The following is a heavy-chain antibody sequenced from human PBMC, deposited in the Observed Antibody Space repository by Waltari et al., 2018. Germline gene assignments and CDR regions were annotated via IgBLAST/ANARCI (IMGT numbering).Heavy chain of an antibody. V-gene: IGHV4-59*01. CDR3: ARYSRKFNDFWSAEGNASDI. D-gene: IGHD3-3*01. CDR2: SYYSGST. J-gene: IGHJ3*02. Sequence: QVQLQESGPGLVKPSETLSLTCTVSGGSINSYYWSWMRQPPGKGLEWIGYSYYSGSTTYNPALESRVSISIDTSKTHFSLKLTSVTPADTAVYYCARYSRKFNDFWSAEGNASDIWGQGALVTVSS. CDR1: GGSINSYY.